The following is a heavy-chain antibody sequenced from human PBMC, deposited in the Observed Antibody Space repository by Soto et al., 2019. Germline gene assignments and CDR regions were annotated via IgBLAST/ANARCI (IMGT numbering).Heavy chain of an antibody. D-gene: IGHD2-2*02. V-gene: IGHV5-10-1*01. CDR2: IHPSDSHT. Sequence: GESLKISCKGSGYTFSNYWITWVRQMPGKGLEWLGRIHPSDSHTNYSPSFQGHVTISVDTSINTASLQRNSLKASDTAMYYCARLGAISPLDFWGRGPLVTVSS. J-gene: IGHJ4*02. CDR1: GYTFSNYW. CDR3: ARLGAISPLDF.